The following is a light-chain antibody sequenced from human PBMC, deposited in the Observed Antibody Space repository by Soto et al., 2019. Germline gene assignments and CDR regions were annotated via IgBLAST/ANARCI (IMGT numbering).Light chain of an antibody. CDR2: EVS. V-gene: IGLV2-14*01. CDR3: SSYTSSSTLV. J-gene: IGLJ1*01. Sequence: QSVLTQPASVSGSPGQSITISCTGTSSDVGGYNYVSWYQQHPGKAPKLMIYEVSNRPSGVSNRFSGSKSGNTASLTSAVRQAEDEADYYCSSYTSSSTLVFGTGTKLTVL. CDR1: SSDVGGYNY.